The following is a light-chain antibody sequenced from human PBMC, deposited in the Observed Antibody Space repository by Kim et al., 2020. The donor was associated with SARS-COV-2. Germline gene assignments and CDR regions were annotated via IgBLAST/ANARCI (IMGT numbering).Light chain of an antibody. CDR2: GKN. V-gene: IGLV3-19*01. CDR1: SLRSYY. CDR3: NSRDSSGNHLV. Sequence: ALGQTVRITCQGDSLRSYYASRYQQKPGQAPVLVIYGKNSRPSGSPDRFSGSRSGNTVSLTITGAQAEDEADYYCNSRDSSGNHLVFGGGTKLTVL. J-gene: IGLJ3*02.